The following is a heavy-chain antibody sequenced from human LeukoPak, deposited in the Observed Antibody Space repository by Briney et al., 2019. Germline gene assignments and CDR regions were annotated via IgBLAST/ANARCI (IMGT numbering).Heavy chain of an antibody. CDR2: ISGSGGST. J-gene: IGHJ6*02. CDR1: GFTFSSYA. CDR3: AKVSRRRVLLWFGELLGGMDV. D-gene: IGHD3-10*01. Sequence: GGSLRLSCAASGFTFSSYAMSWVRQAPGKGLEWVSAISGSGGSTYYADSVKGRFTISRDNSKNTLYLQMNSLRTEDTAVYCCAKVSRRRVLLWFGELLGGMDVWGQGTTVTVSS. V-gene: IGHV3-23*01.